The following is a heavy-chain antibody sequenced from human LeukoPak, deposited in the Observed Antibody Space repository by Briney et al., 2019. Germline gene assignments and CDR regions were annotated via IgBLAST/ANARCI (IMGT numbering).Heavy chain of an antibody. CDR3: ASDATTTIFNY. D-gene: IGHD1-26*01. V-gene: IGHV3-74*01. CDR2: INSDGSST. Sequence: PGGSLRLSCAASAFTFSSYWMHWVRQAPGKGLVWVSRINSDGSSTSYADSVKGRFTISRDNAKNTLYLQMNSLRAEDTAVYYCASDATTTIFNYWGQGTLVTVSS. J-gene: IGHJ4*02. CDR1: AFTFSSYW.